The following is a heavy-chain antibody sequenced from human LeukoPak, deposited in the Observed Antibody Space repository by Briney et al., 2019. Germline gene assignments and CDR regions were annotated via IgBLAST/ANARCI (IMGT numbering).Heavy chain of an antibody. V-gene: IGHV3-48*03. J-gene: IGHJ4*02. CDR2: ISSSGSTI. CDR3: LRGDRRDY. Sequence: PGGSLRLSCAASGFTFSSYEMNWVRQAPGKGLEGVSYISSSGSTIYYADSVKGRFTISRDNSKNTLYLQMNSLRVEDTAVYYCLRGDRRDYWGQGTLVTVSS. CDR1: GFTFSSYE.